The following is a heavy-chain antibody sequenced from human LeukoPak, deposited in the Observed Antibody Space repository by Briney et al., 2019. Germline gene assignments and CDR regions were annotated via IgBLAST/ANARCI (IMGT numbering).Heavy chain of an antibody. D-gene: IGHD1-14*01. CDR1: GGSISSGGYS. CDR3: ARDRNRGYRYSDY. Sequence: SETLSLTCAVSGGSISSGGYSWSWIRLPPGKGLEWIGYIYYSGSTYYNPSLKTRVTISVDTSKNQFSLKLNSVTAADTAVYYCARDRNRGYRYSDYWGQGTLVTVSS. J-gene: IGHJ4*02. V-gene: IGHV4-30-4*07. CDR2: IYYSGST.